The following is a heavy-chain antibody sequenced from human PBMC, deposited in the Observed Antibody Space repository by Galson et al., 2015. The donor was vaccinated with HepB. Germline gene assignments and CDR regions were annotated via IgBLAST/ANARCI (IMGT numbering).Heavy chain of an antibody. D-gene: IGHD3-16*01. CDR1: GFTFSSYN. CDR3: ARDPSYLGAPVYWFDP. V-gene: IGHV3-33*07. Sequence: SLRLSCAASGFTFSSYNMYWVRQAPGKGLEWVALIWYDGSIKYYADSVKGRFSISRDNSKNTLYLQMNSLRVEDTAVYHCARDPSYLGAPVYWFDPWGQGILVTVSS. J-gene: IGHJ5*02. CDR2: IWYDGSIK.